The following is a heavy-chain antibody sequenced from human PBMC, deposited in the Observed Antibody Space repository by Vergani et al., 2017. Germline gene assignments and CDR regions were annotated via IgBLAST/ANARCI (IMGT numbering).Heavy chain of an antibody. CDR2: IRYDGSNK. J-gene: IGHJ4*02. CDR3: AKSSNDILTGYYHFDY. Sequence: QVQILQSGGGVVQPGGSLRLSCAASGFTFSSYGMHWVRQAPGKGLEWVAFIRYDGSNKYYADSVKGRFTISRDNSKNTLYLQMNSLRAEDTAVYYCAKSSNDILTGYYHFDYWGQGTLVTVSS. V-gene: IGHV3-30*02. CDR1: GFTFSSYG. D-gene: IGHD3-9*01.